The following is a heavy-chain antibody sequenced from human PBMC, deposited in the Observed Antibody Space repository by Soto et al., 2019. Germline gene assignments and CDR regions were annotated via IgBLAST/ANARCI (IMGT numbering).Heavy chain of an antibody. D-gene: IGHD6-13*01. CDR2: MNPNSGNT. CDR3: ARGGSSSDAFDI. CDR1: GYTFTSYD. J-gene: IGHJ3*02. Sequence: ASVKVSCKASGYTFTSYDINWVRQATGQGLEWMGWMNPNSGNTGYAQKFQGRVTMTRNTSISTAYMELSSLRSEDTAVYYWARGGSSSDAFDIWGQGTMVTVSS. V-gene: IGHV1-8*01.